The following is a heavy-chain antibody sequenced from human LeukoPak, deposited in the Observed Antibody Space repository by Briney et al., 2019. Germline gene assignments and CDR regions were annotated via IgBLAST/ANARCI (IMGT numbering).Heavy chain of an antibody. V-gene: IGHV1-69*13. CDR3: ARAEDIVLMVSAFDY. CDR1: GGTFSSYA. J-gene: IGHJ4*02. CDR2: IIPIFGTA. Sequence: GASVKVSCKASGGTFSSYAISWVRQAPGQGLEWMGGIIPIFGTANYAQEFQGRVTITADESTSTAYMELSSLRSEDTAVYYCARAEDIVLMVSAFDYWGQGTLVTVSS. D-gene: IGHD2-8*01.